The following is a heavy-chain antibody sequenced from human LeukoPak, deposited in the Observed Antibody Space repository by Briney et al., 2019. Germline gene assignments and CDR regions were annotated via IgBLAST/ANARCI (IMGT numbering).Heavy chain of an antibody. CDR1: GYTFTGYY. Sequence: ASVKVSCKASGYTFTGYYMHWVRQAPGQGLEWMGWINPNSGGTNYAQKFQGRVTMTRDTSISTAYMELSRLRSDDTAVYYCARDGVLRYCSSTSCFPVWFQHWGQGTLVTVSS. J-gene: IGHJ1*01. CDR2: INPNSGGT. V-gene: IGHV1-2*02. CDR3: ARDGVLRYCSSTSCFPVWFQH. D-gene: IGHD2-2*01.